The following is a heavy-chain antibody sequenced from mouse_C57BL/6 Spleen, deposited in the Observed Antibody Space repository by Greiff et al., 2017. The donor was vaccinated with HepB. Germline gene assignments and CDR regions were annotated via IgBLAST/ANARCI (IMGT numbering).Heavy chain of an antibody. J-gene: IGHJ3*01. Sequence: EVQLQQPGAELVKPGASVKLSCTASGFNIKDYYMHWVKQRPEQGLEWIGRIDPEDGDTEYAPKFQGKATMTADTSSNTAYLQLSSLTSEDTAVYYCTTRSRGFAYWGQGTLVTVSA. CDR1: GFNIKDYY. CDR2: IDPEDGDT. D-gene: IGHD1-1*01. CDR3: TTRSRGFAY. V-gene: IGHV14-1*01.